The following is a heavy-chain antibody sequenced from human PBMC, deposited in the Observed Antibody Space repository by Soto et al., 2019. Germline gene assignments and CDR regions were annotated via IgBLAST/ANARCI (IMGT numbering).Heavy chain of an antibody. J-gene: IGHJ5*02. CDR2: IYYSGST. V-gene: IGHV4-31*03. D-gene: IGHD2-15*01. Sequence: SETLSLTCTVSGGSISSGGYYWSWIRQHPGQGLEWIGYIYYSGSTYYNPSLKSRVTISVDTSKNQFSLKLSSVTAADTAVYYCARDLGYCSGGSCSWFDPWGQGTLVTVSS. CDR3: ARDLGYCSGGSCSWFDP. CDR1: GGSISSGGYY.